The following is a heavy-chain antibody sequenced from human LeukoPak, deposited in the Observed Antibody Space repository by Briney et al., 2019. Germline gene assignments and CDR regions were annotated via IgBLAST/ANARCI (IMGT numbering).Heavy chain of an antibody. CDR2: IYYSGST. D-gene: IGHD4-23*01. CDR1: GGSISSYY. V-gene: IGHV4-59*01. Sequence: PWETLYLTCTVSGGSISSYYWSWIRQPPGKGLEWIWYIYYSGSTNYNPSLKSRVTISVDTSKNQFSLKLSSVTAADTAVYYCARVYGGNSGDDYWGQGTLVTVSS. J-gene: IGHJ4*02. CDR3: ARVYGGNSGDDY.